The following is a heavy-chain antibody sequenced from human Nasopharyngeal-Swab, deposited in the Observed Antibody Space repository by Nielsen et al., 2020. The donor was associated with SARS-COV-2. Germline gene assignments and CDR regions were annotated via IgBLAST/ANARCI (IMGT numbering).Heavy chain of an antibody. CDR2: ISTTGFTT. V-gene: IGHV3-48*04. CDR3: AREVGAGFLDH. Sequence: GESLKISCAAFEFTFSSYSMNWVRPAPGKGLEWISYISTTGFTTFYADSVTGRFTISRDDAKNSVYLQMNSLRADDTAVYYCAREVGAGFLDHWGQGTPVTVSS. J-gene: IGHJ4*02. CDR1: EFTFSSYS. D-gene: IGHD6-19*01.